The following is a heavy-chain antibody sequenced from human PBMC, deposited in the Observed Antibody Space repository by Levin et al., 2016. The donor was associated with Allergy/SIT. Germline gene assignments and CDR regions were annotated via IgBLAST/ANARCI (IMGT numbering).Heavy chain of an antibody. V-gene: IGHV3-48*02. J-gene: IGHJ4*02. CDR3: ARDGYYYDSSGYYSPFDY. D-gene: IGHD3-22*01. Sequence: GESLKISCAASGFTFSSYSMNWVRQAPGKGLEWVSYISSSSSTIYYADSVKGRFTISRDNAKNSLYLQMNSLRDEDTAVYYCARDGYYYDSSGYYSPFDYWGQGTLVTVSS. CDR1: GFTFSSYS. CDR2: ISSSSSTI.